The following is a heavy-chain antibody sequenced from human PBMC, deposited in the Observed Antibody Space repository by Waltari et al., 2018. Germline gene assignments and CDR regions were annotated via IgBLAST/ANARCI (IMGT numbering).Heavy chain of an antibody. Sequence: QVQLQESGPGLVKPSETLSLTCTVSGGSISSHYWSWIRQPPGTGLEWIGYIYYSVSTSYTPPLKSRVTISVDTSKNLLSLKLSSVTAADTAVYCCARDLVDTAMAGAFDIWGKGTMVTVSS. CDR2: IYYSVST. J-gene: IGHJ3*02. V-gene: IGHV4-59*11. CDR1: GGSISSHY. D-gene: IGHD5-18*01. CDR3: ARDLVDTAMAGAFDI.